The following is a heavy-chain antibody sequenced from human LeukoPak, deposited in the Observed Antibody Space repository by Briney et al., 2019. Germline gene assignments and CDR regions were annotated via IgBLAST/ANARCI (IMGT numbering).Heavy chain of an antibody. CDR3: AKGDTAMVTNYFDY. V-gene: IGHV3-33*06. J-gene: IGHJ4*02. D-gene: IGHD5-18*01. Sequence: GRSLRLSCAASGFTFSSYGMHWVRQAPGKRLEWVAVIWYDGSNKYYADSVKGRFTISRDNSKNTLNLQMNSLRAEDTAVYYCAKGDTAMVTNYFDYWGQGTLVTVSS. CDR1: GFTFSSYG. CDR2: IWYDGSNK.